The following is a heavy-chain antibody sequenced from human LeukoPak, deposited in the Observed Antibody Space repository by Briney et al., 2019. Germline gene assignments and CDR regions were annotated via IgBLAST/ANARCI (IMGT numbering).Heavy chain of an antibody. CDR2: ISGSGGTT. D-gene: IGHD3-3*01. CDR1: GFTFSSYA. J-gene: IGHJ4*02. CDR3: AKRSVGYDFWSGVDH. V-gene: IGHV3-23*01. Sequence: PGGSLRLSCAASGFTFSSYAMNWVRQAPGKGLEWVSVISGSGGTTYYADSVKGRFTISRDNSKNTLYLQMNSLGAEDTAVYYCAKRSVGYDFWSGVDHWGQGTLVTVSS.